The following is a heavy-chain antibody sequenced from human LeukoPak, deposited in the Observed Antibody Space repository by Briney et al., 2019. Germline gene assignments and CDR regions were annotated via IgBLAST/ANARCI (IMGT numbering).Heavy chain of an antibody. CDR1: GGSISSSSYY. D-gene: IGHD2-2*01. CDR2: IYYSGST. V-gene: IGHV4-39*01. CDR3: ARTRPAAKRSGFDP. Sequence: SETLSLTCTVSGGSISSSSYYWGWIRQPPGKGLEWIASIYYSGSTYYNPTLKSRVTISVDTSKNQFSLKLSPVTAADTAVYYCARTRPAAKRSGFDPCGQGTLVTVSS. J-gene: IGHJ5*02.